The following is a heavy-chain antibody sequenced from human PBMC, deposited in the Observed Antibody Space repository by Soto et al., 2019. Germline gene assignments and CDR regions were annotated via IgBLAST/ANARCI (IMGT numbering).Heavy chain of an antibody. D-gene: IGHD2-15*01. V-gene: IGHV2-70*17. CDR3: ARMFHCSGGTCPFDY. J-gene: IGHJ4*02. CDR2: IDWDDDK. Sequence: GPTLVNPTQTLTLTCTFSGFSLSTSGMCVSWIRQPPGKALEWLARIDWDDDKFYNTSLKTRLTISKDSSKNQVVLTMTNMDPVDTATYYCARMFHCSGGTCPFDYWGQGALVTVSS. CDR1: GFSLSTSGMC.